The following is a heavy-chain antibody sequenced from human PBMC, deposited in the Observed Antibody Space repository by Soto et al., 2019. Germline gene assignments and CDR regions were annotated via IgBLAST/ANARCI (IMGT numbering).Heavy chain of an antibody. CDR3: AKDGGIRYDFWSPPPHYGMDV. J-gene: IGHJ6*02. V-gene: IGHV3-23*01. Sequence: PGGSLRLSCAASGFTFSSYAMSWVRQAPGKGLEWVSAISGSGGSTYYADSAKGRFTISRDNSKNTLYLQMNSLRAEDTAVYYCAKDGGIRYDFWSPPPHYGMDVWGQGTTVTVSS. CDR1: GFTFSSYA. D-gene: IGHD3-3*01. CDR2: ISGSGGST.